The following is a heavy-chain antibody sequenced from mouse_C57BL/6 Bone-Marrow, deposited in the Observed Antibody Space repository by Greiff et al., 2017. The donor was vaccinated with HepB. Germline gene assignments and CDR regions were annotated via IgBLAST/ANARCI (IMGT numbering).Heavy chain of an antibody. D-gene: IGHD2-2*01. CDR1: GYSFTGYY. CDR2: INPSTGGT. CDR3: ANLYYGYDEGFAY. J-gene: IGHJ3*01. V-gene: IGHV1-42*01. Sequence: EVQLQQPGAELVMPGASVKLSCKASGYSFTGYYMNWVKQSPEKSLEWIGEINPSTGGTTYNQKFKAKATLTVDKSSSTAYMQLKSLTSEDSAVYYCANLYYGYDEGFAYWGQGTLVTVSA.